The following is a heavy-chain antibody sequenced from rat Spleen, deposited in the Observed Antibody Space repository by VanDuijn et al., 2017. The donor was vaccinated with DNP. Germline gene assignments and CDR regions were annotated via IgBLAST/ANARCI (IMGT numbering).Heavy chain of an antibody. CDR3: ARHSTVAARDWFAF. D-gene: IGHD1-2*01. CDR1: GFTLSNYG. J-gene: IGHJ3*01. CDR2: ISPSGGST. V-gene: IGHV5-19*01. Sequence: EVQLVESGGGLVQPGRSLKLSCAASGFTLSNYGMHWIRQAPTKGLEWVASISPSGGSTYYRDSVKGRFTISRDNVKYTLYLQMDSLRSEETATYYCARHSTVAARDWFAFWGQGTLVTVSS.